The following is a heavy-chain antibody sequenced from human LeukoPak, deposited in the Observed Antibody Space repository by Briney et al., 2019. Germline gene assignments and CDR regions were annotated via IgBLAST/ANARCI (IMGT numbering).Heavy chain of an antibody. Sequence: SETLSLTCTVSVDPINGYPGSWIPRPRENAVEGIGNIYYSGSPKYNPSTRSRVTITVATSKNQFSLKLNSVTTADTAVYYCARDGGSSWENWLDPWGQGTLVTVSS. V-gene: IGHV4-59*13. J-gene: IGHJ5*02. D-gene: IGHD6-13*01. CDR2: IYYSGSP. CDR3: ARDGGSSWENWLDP. CDR1: VDPINGYP.